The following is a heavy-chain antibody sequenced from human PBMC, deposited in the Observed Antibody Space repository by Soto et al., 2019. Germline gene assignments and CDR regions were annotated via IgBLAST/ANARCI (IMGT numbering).Heavy chain of an antibody. CDR2: IYYSGST. V-gene: IGHV4-59*01. D-gene: IGHD3-10*01. CDR1: GGSISSYY. J-gene: IGHJ4*02. Sequence: QVQLQESGPGLVKPSETLSLTCTVSGGSISSYYWSWIRQPPGKGLEWIGYIYYSGSTNYNPSLRCRVIISVDRSKNQLSLKLSSVTAADTAVYYCARSYGGNFDYWGQGTLVTVSS. CDR3: ARSYGGNFDY.